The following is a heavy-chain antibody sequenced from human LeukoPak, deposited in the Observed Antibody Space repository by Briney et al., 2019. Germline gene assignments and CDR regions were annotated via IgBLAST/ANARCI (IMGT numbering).Heavy chain of an antibody. CDR2: INPNSGGT. CDR1: GYTSTGYY. J-gene: IGHJ5*02. Sequence: ASVKVSCKASGYTSTGYYMHWVRQAPGQGLEWMRWINPNSGGTNYAQKFQGWVTMTRDTSISTAYMELSRLRSDDTAVYYCARAMVRGVNWFDPWGQGTLVTVSS. V-gene: IGHV1-2*04. CDR3: ARAMVRGVNWFDP. D-gene: IGHD3-10*01.